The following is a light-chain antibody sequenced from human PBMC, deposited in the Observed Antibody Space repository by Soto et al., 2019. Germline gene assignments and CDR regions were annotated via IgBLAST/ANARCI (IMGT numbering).Light chain of an antibody. Sequence: EIQVTQSPSTLSAYVGDTVTITCRASQSVAGWLAWYQQKPGKAPTLLIYDASALPRGVPSRFSGSGSGTEFALTISSLQPDDFATYYCQQYETYSGTFGQGTKVDIK. CDR2: DAS. CDR1: QSVAGW. CDR3: QQYETYSGT. V-gene: IGKV1-5*01. J-gene: IGKJ1*01.